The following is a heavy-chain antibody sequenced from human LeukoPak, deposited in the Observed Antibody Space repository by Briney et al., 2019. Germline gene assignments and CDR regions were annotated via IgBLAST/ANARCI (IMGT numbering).Heavy chain of an antibody. CDR3: AKETDRLLWFGELVDY. J-gene: IGHJ4*02. V-gene: IGHV3-23*01. CDR1: GFTFSSYA. CDR2: ISGSGGST. Sequence: PGGSLRHSCAASGFTFSSYAMSWVRQAPGKGLEWVSAISGSGGSTYYADSVKGRFTISRDNSKNTLYLQMNSLRAEDTAVYYCAKETDRLLWFGELVDYWGQGTLVTVSS. D-gene: IGHD3-10*01.